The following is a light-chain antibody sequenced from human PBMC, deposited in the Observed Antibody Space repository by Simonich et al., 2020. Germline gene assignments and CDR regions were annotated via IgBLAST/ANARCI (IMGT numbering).Light chain of an antibody. Sequence: DIVMTQSPDSLAVSLGERATINCKSSQSVLYSSKNKNYLAWDQQKPGHPPKLLIYWESTRESGVPDRFSGSGSGTDFTLTISSLQAEDVAVYYCQQYYSTPYTFGQGTKLEIK. CDR3: QQYYSTPYT. CDR2: WES. V-gene: IGKV4-1*01. J-gene: IGKJ2*01. CDR1: QSVLYSSKNKNY.